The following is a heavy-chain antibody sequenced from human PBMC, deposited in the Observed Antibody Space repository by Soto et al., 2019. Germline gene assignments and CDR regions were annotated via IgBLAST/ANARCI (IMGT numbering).Heavy chain of an antibody. J-gene: IGHJ4*02. CDR2: ISYDGSNK. Sequence: GGSLRLSCAASGFPFSSYGMHWVRPAPGTGLEWVAVISYDGSNKYYADSVKGRFTISRDNSKNTLYLQMNSLRAEDTAVYYCAKDRGDTAMDFDYWGQGTLVTVSS. V-gene: IGHV3-30*18. CDR1: GFPFSSYG. D-gene: IGHD5-18*01. CDR3: AKDRGDTAMDFDY.